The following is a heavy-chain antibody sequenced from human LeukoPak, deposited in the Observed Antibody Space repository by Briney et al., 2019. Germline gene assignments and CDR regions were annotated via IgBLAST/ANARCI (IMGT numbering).Heavy chain of an antibody. V-gene: IGHV3-11*03. Sequence: GGSLRLSCAASGFAFSDYYMNWIRQAPGKGLEWVSYISSSSSYTNYADSVKGRFTISRDNAKNSLYLQMNSLRAEDTAVYYCASRYCTSTNCYAFDIWGQGTMVTVSS. CDR2: ISSSSSYT. J-gene: IGHJ3*02. CDR1: GFAFSDYY. CDR3: ASRYCTSTNCYAFDI. D-gene: IGHD2-2*01.